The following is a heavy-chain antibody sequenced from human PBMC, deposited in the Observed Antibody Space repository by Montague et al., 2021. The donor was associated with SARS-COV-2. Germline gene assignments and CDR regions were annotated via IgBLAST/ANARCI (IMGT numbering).Heavy chain of an antibody. D-gene: IGHD5/OR15-5a*01. CDR3: ARHVSNLRAAVDYFDY. Sequence: SETLSLTCTVSGGSISSYYWSWIRQPPGKGLEWIGYIYYSGSTNYDPSLKSRVTISVDTSKNQFSLKLSSVTAPDTAVYYCARHVSNLRAAVDYFDYWGQGTPVTVSS. J-gene: IGHJ4*02. CDR2: IYYSGST. V-gene: IGHV4-59*08. CDR1: GGSISSYY.